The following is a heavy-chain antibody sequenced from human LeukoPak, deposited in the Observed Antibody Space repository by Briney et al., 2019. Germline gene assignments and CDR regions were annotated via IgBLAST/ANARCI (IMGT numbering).Heavy chain of an antibody. J-gene: IGHJ4*02. CDR1: GYTFTSYG. D-gene: IGHD6-19*01. Sequence: ASVKVSCKASGYTFTSYGISWVRQAPGQGLEWMGWISAYNGNTNYAQKLQGRVTMTRDTSTSTVYMELSSLRSEDTAVYYCAVRYSSGWYYFDYWGQGTLVTVSS. CDR2: ISAYNGNT. V-gene: IGHV1-18*01. CDR3: AVRYSSGWYYFDY.